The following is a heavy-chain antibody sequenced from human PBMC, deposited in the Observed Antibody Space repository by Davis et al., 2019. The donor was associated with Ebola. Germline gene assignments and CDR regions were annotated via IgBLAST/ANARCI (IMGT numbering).Heavy chain of an antibody. J-gene: IGHJ5*02. CDR2: IIPIFGTA. CDR3: ARGPPLRFLEWSYDNWFDP. D-gene: IGHD3-3*01. V-gene: IGHV1-69*13. Sequence: AASVKVSCKASGGTFSSYAISWVRQAPGQGLEWMGGIIPIFGTANYAQKFQGRVTITADESTSTAYMELSSLRSEDTAVYYCARGPPLRFLEWSYDNWFDPWGQGTLVTVSS. CDR1: GGTFSSYA.